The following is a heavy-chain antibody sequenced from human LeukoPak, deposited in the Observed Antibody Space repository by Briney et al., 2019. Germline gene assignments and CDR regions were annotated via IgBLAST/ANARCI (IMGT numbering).Heavy chain of an antibody. CDR2: ISVYNGNT. V-gene: IGHV1-18*01. CDR1: GYTFASFG. D-gene: IGHD2-2*01. Sequence: ASVMVSCKASGYTFASFGFSWVRQAPGQGLEWMGWISVYNGNTNYAQKFQGRVTMTTDTSTSTAYMELESLRSDDTAVYYCARAPGYCSSTSCYWPDHWGQGTLVTVSS. J-gene: IGHJ4*02. CDR3: ARAPGYCSSTSCYWPDH.